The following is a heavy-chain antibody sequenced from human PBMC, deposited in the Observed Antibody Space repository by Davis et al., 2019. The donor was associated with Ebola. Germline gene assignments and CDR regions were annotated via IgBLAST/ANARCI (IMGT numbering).Heavy chain of an antibody. CDR3: AKCSNVRTWGSWKGYYIDD. CDR2: ISGSGERT. CDR1: TFTSDNYA. D-gene: IGHD3-10*01. V-gene: IGHV3-23*01. J-gene: IGHJ4*02. Sequence: PGGSLRLSCAASTFTSDNYAMSWVRQTPGKGLEWVSAISGSGERTYYADSVKGRFTIPRDNSKKTVYLQLNSLRAEDTAVYYCAKCSNVRTWGSWKGYYIDDWGQGTLVTVSS.